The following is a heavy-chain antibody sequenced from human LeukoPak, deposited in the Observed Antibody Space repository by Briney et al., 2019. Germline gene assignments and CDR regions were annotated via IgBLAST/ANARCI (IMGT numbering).Heavy chain of an antibody. CDR3: AKDKASSGYYAYFDY. D-gene: IGHD3-22*01. Sequence: GGSLRLSCAASGFTSSNYWMTWVRQAPGKGLEWVANIKQDGNEKYYVDSVKGRFTISRDNSKNSLYLQMNSLRAEDTALYYCAKDKASSGYYAYFDYWGQGTLVTVSS. CDR1: GFTSSNYW. J-gene: IGHJ4*02. V-gene: IGHV3-7*03. CDR2: IKQDGNEK.